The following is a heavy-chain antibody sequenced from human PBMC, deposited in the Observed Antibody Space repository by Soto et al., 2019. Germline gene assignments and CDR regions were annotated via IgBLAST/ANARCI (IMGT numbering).Heavy chain of an antibody. CDR1: GYSFTSYW. V-gene: IGHV5-51*01. J-gene: IGHJ6*02. D-gene: IGHD3-10*01. CDR2: IYPGDSDT. Sequence: GESLKISCKGSGYSFTSYWIGWVRQMPGKGLEWMGIIYPGDSDTRYSPSFQGQVTISADKSISTAYLQWSSLKASDTAMYYCAGGGVRGVITRTRDYYGMDVWGQATTVTV. CDR3: AGGGVRGVITRTRDYYGMDV.